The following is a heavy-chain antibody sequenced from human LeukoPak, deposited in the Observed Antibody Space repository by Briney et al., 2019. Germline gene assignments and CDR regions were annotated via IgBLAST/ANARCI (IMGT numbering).Heavy chain of an antibody. CDR3: ARGDSSGYRAPGAFDI. CDR2: IYYSGTT. V-gene: IGHV4-59*12. D-gene: IGHD3-22*01. J-gene: IGHJ3*02. Sequence: SETLSLTCTVSGESISSYYWSWIRQPPGKGLEWIGYIYYSGTTNYNPSLKSRVTISVDTSKNQFSLKLSSVTAADTAVYYCARGDSSGYRAPGAFDIWGQGTMVTVSS. CDR1: GESISSYY.